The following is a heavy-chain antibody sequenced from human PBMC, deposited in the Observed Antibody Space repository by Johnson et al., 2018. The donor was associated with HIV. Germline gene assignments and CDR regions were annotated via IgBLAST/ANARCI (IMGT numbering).Heavy chain of an antibody. CDR2: IRYDGSNK. Sequence: VQLVESGGGVVQPGGSLRLSCAASGFTFSSYGMHWVRQAPGKGLEWVAFIRYDGSNKYYADSVKGRFTISRDNSKNTLYLQMNSLRAEDTAVYYCARGGIIHDAFDIWGQGTMVTVSS. V-gene: IGHV3-30*02. D-gene: IGHD1-1*01. CDR3: ARGGIIHDAFDI. CDR1: GFTFSSYG. J-gene: IGHJ3*02.